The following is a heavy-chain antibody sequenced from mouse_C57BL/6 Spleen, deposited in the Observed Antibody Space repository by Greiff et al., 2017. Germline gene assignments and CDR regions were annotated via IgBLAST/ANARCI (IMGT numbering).Heavy chain of an antibody. V-gene: IGHV5-12*01. CDR3: ARLYDGYGAMDY. D-gene: IGHD2-3*01. CDR1: GFTFSDYY. CDR2: ISNGGGST. J-gene: IGHJ4*01. Sequence: EVNLVESGGGLVQPGGSLKLSCAASGFTFSDYYMYWVRQTPEKRLEWVAYISNGGGSTYYPDTVKGRFTISRDNAKNTLYLQMSRLKSEDTAMXYCARLYDGYGAMDYWGQGTSVTVSS.